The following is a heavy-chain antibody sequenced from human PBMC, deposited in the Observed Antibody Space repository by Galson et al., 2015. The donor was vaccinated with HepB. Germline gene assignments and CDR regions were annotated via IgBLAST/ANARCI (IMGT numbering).Heavy chain of an antibody. Sequence: SLRLSCAASGSSFSSHGMHWVRQAPGKGLEWVALIWFDGSKDSYADSVKGRFTISRDNSNNMLYLQMNNLRVEDTAVYYCARYYGVYRAFDYWGQGTLVSVSS. J-gene: IGHJ4*02. D-gene: IGHD4-17*01. CDR1: GSSFSSHG. CDR3: ARYYGVYRAFDY. CDR2: IWFDGSKD. V-gene: IGHV3-33*01.